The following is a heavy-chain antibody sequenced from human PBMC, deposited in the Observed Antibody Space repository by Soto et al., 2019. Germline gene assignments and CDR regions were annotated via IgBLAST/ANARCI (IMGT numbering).Heavy chain of an antibody. Sequence: LSLTCTVSGGSMSSCYWTWIRQPAGKGLEWIGRVYSSGGTHYNPSLKSRVTISLDTSKNQFSLRLLSVTDADTAVYYCARGQRFSDWFDPWGQGTLVTVSS. CDR1: GGSMSSCY. J-gene: IGHJ5*02. CDR3: ARGQRFSDWFDP. V-gene: IGHV4-4*07. D-gene: IGHD3-3*01. CDR2: VYSSGGT.